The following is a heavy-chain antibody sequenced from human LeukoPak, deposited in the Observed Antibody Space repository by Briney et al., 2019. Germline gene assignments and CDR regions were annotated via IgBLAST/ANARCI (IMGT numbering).Heavy chain of an antibody. V-gene: IGHV1-46*01. CDR1: GYTFTSYY. J-gene: IGHJ4*02. Sequence: ASVKVSCKASGYTFTSYYMHWVRQAPGQGLEWMGIINPSGGSTSYAQKFQGRVTMTRDMSTSTVYMELSSLRSEDTAVYYCAILTTVTTGGLPTDYWGQGTLVTVSS. CDR3: AILTTVTTGGLPTDY. CDR2: INPSGGST. D-gene: IGHD4-17*01.